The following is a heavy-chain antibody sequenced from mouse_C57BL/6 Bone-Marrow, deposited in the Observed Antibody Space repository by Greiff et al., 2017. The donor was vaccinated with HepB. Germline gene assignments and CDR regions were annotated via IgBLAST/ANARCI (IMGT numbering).Heavy chain of an antibody. CDR1: GFTFSDYG. CDR3: ARGDYGSLWFAY. D-gene: IGHD1-1*01. J-gene: IGHJ3*01. CDR2: ISNLAYSI. V-gene: IGHV5-15*01. Sequence: DVKLVESGGGLVQPGGSLKLSCAASGFTFSDYGMAWVRQAPRKGPEWVAFISNLAYSIYYADTVTGRFTISRENAKNTLYLEMSSLRSEDTAMYYCARGDYGSLWFAYWGQGTLVTVSA.